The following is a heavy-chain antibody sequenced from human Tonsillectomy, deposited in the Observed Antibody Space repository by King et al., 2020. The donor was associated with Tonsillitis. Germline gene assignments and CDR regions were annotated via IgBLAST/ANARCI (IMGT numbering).Heavy chain of an antibody. CDR1: GYSFTTYW. D-gene: IGHD3-22*01. V-gene: IGHV5-51*01. CDR2: IYPDDADI. Sequence: QLVQSGAEVKKPGESLKISCKGSGYSFTTYWIGWVRQMPGKGLEWMGFIYPDDADIRYSPSFQGQVTISTDKSISTAYLQWSSLKASDTAMYYCGRLKRWDDRWQTCGAIDDGGQGNLVTVPS. CDR3: GRLKRWDDRWQTCGAIDD. J-gene: IGHJ4*02.